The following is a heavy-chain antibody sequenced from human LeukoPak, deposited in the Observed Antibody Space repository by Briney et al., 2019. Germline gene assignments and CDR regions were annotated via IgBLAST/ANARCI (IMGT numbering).Heavy chain of an antibody. CDR2: IYYSGNT. Sequence: KSSETLSLTCTVSGGSINSYYWSWFRQPPGKGLEWIGYIYYSGNTNYNPSLKSRVTISVDTSKNQFSLNLNSVTAADTAVYYCARVRLGIISGFRWFDPWGQGTLVTVSS. CDR3: ARVRLGIISGFRWFDP. D-gene: IGHD6-19*01. CDR1: GGSINSYY. V-gene: IGHV4-59*01. J-gene: IGHJ5*02.